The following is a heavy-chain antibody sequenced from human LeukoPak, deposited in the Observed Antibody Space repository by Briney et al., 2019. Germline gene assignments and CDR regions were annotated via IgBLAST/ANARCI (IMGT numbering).Heavy chain of an antibody. CDR3: ARGGPTVTTYSSWDS. CDR2: IYTSGST. D-gene: IGHD4-17*01. V-gene: IGHV4-4*07. Sequence: SETLSLTCTVSGGSISSYYWSWIRQPAGKGLEWIGRIYTSGSTNYNPSLKSRITISVDTSKNQFSLKVSSVTAADTAVYYCARGGPTVTTYSSWDSWGQGTLVSVSS. J-gene: IGHJ4*02. CDR1: GGSISSYY.